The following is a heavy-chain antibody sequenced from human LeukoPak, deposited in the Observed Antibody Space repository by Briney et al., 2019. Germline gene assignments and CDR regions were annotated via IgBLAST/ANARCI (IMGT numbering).Heavy chain of an antibody. CDR1: GFTFDDYA. Sequence: RAGGSLRLSCAASGFTFDDYAMHWVRQAPGKGLEWVSGISWNSGSIGYADSVKGRFTISRDNAKNSLYLQMNSLRAEDTALYYCAKDMMVSEGLDYWGQGTLVTVSS. J-gene: IGHJ4*02. D-gene: IGHD2-21*01. CDR2: ISWNSGSI. CDR3: AKDMMVSEGLDY. V-gene: IGHV3-9*01.